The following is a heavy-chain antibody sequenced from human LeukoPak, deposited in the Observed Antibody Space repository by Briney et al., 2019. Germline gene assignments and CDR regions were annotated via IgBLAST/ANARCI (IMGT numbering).Heavy chain of an antibody. Sequence: SETLSLTCTVSGGSISSYYWSWIRQPAGKGLEWIGRIYTSGSTNDNPSLKSRVTMSVDTSKNQFSLKLSSVTAADTAVYYCVPYYYDSSGYYYAPGWGQGTLVTVSS. J-gene: IGHJ4*02. CDR1: GGSISSYY. V-gene: IGHV4-4*07. CDR3: VPYYYDSSGYYYAPG. D-gene: IGHD3-22*01. CDR2: IYTSGST.